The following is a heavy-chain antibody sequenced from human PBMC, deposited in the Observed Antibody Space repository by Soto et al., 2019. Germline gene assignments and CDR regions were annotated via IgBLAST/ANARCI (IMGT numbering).Heavy chain of an antibody. J-gene: IGHJ4*02. CDR1: GFTFSSYA. Sequence: HPGGSLRLSCAASGFTFSSYAMSWVRQAPGKGLEWVSAISGSGGSTYYADSVKGRFTISRDNSKNTLYLQMNSLRAEDTAVYYCATDWAYYDYASQFDYWGQGTLVTVS. CDR3: ATDWAYYDYASQFDY. V-gene: IGHV3-23*01. D-gene: IGHD3-16*01. CDR2: ISGSGGST.